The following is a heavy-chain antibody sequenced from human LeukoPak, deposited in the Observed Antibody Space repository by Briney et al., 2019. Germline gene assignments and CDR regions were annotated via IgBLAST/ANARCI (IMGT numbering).Heavy chain of an antibody. CDR3: AKDGYVSWAYQLSHFDY. CDR1: GFTFTSYA. J-gene: IGHJ4*02. V-gene: IGHV3-23*01. Sequence: GGSLRLSCAASGFTFTSYAMSWVRQAPGKGLEWVATISGSGTTTNYADSVKGRFTISRDNSKNTLYLQMNSLRAEDTAVYYCAKDGYVSWAYQLSHFDYWGQGTLVTVSS. D-gene: IGHD2-2*03. CDR2: ISGSGTTT.